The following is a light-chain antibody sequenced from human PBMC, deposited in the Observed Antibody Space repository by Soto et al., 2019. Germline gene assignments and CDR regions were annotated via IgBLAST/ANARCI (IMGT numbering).Light chain of an antibody. V-gene: IGLV2-11*01. Sequence: QSVLTQHRSVSGSPGQSVTISCIGTGNDVGAYNYVSWYQQHPGRPPKLMIYDVTKWPSGVPERFSGSKSGNTASLTISGLQAEDEADYFCCSYAGGYIYLFGTGTKVTVL. CDR3: CSYAGGYIYL. CDR2: DVT. J-gene: IGLJ1*01. CDR1: GNDVGAYNY.